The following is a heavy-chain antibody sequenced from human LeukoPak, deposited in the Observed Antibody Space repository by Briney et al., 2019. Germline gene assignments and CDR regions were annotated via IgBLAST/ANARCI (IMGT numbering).Heavy chain of an antibody. Sequence: SVKVSCKASGGTFSSYAISWVRQAPGQGLGWMGGIIPIFGTANYAQKFQGRVTITADESTSTAYMELSSLRSEDTAVYYCARVPSRSSWYLHHRDLTSWFDPWGQRTLVTVSS. CDR2: IIPIFGTA. V-gene: IGHV1-69*13. J-gene: IGHJ5*02. CDR1: GGTFSSYA. D-gene: IGHD6-13*01. CDR3: ARVPSRSSWYLHHRDLTSWFDP.